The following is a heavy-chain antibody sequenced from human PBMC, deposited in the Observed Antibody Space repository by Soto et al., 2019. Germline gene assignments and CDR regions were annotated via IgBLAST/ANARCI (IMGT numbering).Heavy chain of an antibody. V-gene: IGHV3-72*01. CDR2: TRNKANSYTT. CDR1: GFTFSDHY. Sequence: PGGSLRLSCAASGFTFSDHYMDWVRQAPGKGLEWVGRTRNKANSYTTEYAASVKGRFTISRDDSKNSLYLQMNSLKTEDTAVYYCARRSGGSSDYYYYGMDVWGQGTTVTVSS. J-gene: IGHJ6*02. D-gene: IGHD6-6*01. CDR3: ARRSGGSSDYYYYGMDV.